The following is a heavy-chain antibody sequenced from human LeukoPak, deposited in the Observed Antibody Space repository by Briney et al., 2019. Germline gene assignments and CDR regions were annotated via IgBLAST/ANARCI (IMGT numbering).Heavy chain of an antibody. CDR2: IYHSGST. CDR1: GGSISSSNW. V-gene: IGHV4-4*02. Sequence: SETLSLTCAVSGGSISSSNWWSWVRQPAGKGLEWIGEIYHSGSTNYNPSLKSRVTISIDMSKNHFSLRLSSVTAADTAVYYCAGGDYVYFDYWGQGTLVTVSS. CDR3: AGGDYVYFDY. J-gene: IGHJ4*02. D-gene: IGHD4-17*01.